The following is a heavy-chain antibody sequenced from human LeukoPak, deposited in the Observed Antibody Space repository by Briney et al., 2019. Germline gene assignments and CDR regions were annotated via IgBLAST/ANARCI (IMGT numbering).Heavy chain of an antibody. CDR1: GGTFSSYA. V-gene: IGHV1-46*01. CDR3: ARDQIAVARVSYYGMDV. CDR2: INPSGGST. J-gene: IGHJ6*02. Sequence: ASVKVSCKASGGTFSSYAISWVRQAPGQGLEWMGIINPSGGSTSYAQKFQGRVTMTRDTSTSTVYMELSSLRSEDTAVYYCARDQIAVARVSYYGMDVWGQGTTVTVSS. D-gene: IGHD6-19*01.